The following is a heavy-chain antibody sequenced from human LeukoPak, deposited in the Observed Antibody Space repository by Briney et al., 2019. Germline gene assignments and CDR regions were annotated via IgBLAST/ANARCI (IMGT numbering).Heavy chain of an antibody. CDR2: IIPICGTA. CDR3: ARDLAAAGTRRGGY. J-gene: IGHJ4*02. Sequence: SVKVSCKASGGTFSSYAISWVRQAPGQGLEWMGGIIPICGTANYAQKFQGRVTITSDESTSTAYMELSSLRSEDTAVYYCARDLAAAGTRRGGYWGQGTLVTASA. CDR1: GGTFSSYA. V-gene: IGHV1-69*13. D-gene: IGHD6-13*01.